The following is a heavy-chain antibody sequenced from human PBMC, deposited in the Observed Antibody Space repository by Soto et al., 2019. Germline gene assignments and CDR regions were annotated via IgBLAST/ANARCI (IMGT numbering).Heavy chain of an antibody. V-gene: IGHV4-4*02. CDR2: ISHSGIT. Sequence: SETLSLTCAVSGGSITSANWWTWVRQPPGGGLEWIGEISHSGITNYKASLKSRVTMSVDKTKNDVSLKLTSVTAADTAVYYCARVLRGRFDPWGQGTPVTVSS. J-gene: IGHJ5*02. CDR1: GGSITSANW. CDR3: ARVLRGRFDP. D-gene: IGHD5-12*01.